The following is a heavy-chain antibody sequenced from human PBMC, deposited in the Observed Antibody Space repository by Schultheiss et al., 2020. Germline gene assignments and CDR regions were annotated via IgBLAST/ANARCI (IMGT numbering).Heavy chain of an antibody. CDR3: ARGLESGLPTNWFDP. J-gene: IGHJ5*02. V-gene: IGHV4-61*01. CDR2: IYYSGST. D-gene: IGHD1-26*01. CDR1: GGSVSSGSYY. Sequence: SETLSLTCTVSGGSVSSGSYYWSWIRQPPGKGLEWIGYIYYSGSTYYNPSLKSRVTISVDTSKNQFSLKLSSVTAADTAVYYCARGLESGLPTNWFDPWGQGTLVTVSS.